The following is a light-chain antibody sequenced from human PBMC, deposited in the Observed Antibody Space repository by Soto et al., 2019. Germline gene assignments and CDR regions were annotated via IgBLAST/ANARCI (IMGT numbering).Light chain of an antibody. CDR3: QQYNNWPLT. CDR1: QSVSSSY. V-gene: IGKV3-20*01. Sequence: VFTQSPGTLSLSPGERATLSCRASQSVSSSYLAWYEQKPGQSPRLLIYGASSRATGIPDRFSGSGSGTDFTLTISRLEPEDFAVYYCQQYNNWPLTFGGGTKVDIK. J-gene: IGKJ4*01. CDR2: GAS.